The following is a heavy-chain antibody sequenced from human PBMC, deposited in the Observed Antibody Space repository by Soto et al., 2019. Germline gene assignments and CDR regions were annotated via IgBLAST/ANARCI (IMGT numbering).Heavy chain of an antibody. Sequence: QVQLVQSGAEVKKPGASVKVSCKASGYTFTSYAMHWVRQAPGQRLEWMGWINAGNGNTKYSQKFQGRVTITRDTSESTAYRELSSLRSEDTAVYYCARGALSGRFGRGYLFGGGIDYWGQGTLVTVSS. J-gene: IGHJ4*02. CDR2: INAGNGNT. V-gene: IGHV1-3*01. CDR3: ARGALSGRFGRGYLFGGGIDY. D-gene: IGHD3-3*01. CDR1: GYTFTSYA.